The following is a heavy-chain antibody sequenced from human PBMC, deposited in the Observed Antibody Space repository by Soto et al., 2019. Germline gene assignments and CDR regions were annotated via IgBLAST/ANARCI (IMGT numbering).Heavy chain of an antibody. V-gene: IGHV1-69*13. CDR2: IIPIFGTA. D-gene: IGHD2-2*01. J-gene: IGHJ6*02. Sequence: GASVKVSCKASGGTFSSYAISWVRQAPGQGLEWMGGIIPIFGTANYAQKFQGRVTITADESTSTAYMELSSLRSEDTAVYYCARGGYQLLVNDYYYYGRDVWGQGTTVTVSS. CDR1: GGTFSSYA. CDR3: ARGGYQLLVNDYYYYGRDV.